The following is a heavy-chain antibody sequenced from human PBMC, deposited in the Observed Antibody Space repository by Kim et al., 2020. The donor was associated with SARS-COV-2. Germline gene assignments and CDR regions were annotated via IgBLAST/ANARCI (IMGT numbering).Heavy chain of an antibody. D-gene: IGHD6-25*01. J-gene: IGHJ4*02. Sequence: GGSLRLSCATSGFTFSNFAMHWVRQAPGKRLEWLSIIWYDVSNKYYADSVRGRFTISRDNSKSTLYLEINSLRADDTAVYYCAAGGLAAAGLDYWGQGTLVTVSS. CDR1: GFTFSNFA. CDR3: AAGGLAAAGLDY. CDR2: IWYDVSNK. V-gene: IGHV3-33*08.